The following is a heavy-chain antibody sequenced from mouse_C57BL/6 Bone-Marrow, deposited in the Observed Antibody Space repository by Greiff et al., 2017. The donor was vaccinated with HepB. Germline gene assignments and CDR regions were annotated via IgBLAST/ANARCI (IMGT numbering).Heavy chain of an antibody. CDR3: ARFSYYGSSFYYFDY. CDR1: GYTFTSYW. J-gene: IGHJ2*01. Sequence: QVQPQQPGAELVRPGTSVKLSCKASGYTFTSYWMHWVKQRPGQGLEWIGVIDPSDSYTNYNQKFKGKATLTVDTSSSTAYMQLSSLTSEDSAVYYCARFSYYGSSFYYFDYWGQGTTLTVSS. V-gene: IGHV1-59*01. D-gene: IGHD1-1*01. CDR2: IDPSDSYT.